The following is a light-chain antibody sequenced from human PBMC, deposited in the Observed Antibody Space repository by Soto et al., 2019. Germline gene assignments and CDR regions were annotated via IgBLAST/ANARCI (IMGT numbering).Light chain of an antibody. CDR3: AAWDDSLNGPLYV. V-gene: IGLV1-44*01. CDR1: SSNIGSNT. J-gene: IGLJ1*01. Sequence: QSVLTQPPSASGTPGQRVTISCSGSSSNIGSNTVNWYQQLPGTAPKLLIYSNNQRPSGVPDRFSGSKSGTSAFLAISGLQSEDEADYYCAAWDDSLNGPLYVFGTGTKVTVL. CDR2: SNN.